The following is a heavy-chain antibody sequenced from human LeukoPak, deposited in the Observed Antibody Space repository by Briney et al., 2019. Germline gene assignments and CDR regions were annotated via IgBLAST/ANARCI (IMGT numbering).Heavy chain of an antibody. CDR2: ISAYNGNT. CDR3: ATTLRNNPP. V-gene: IGHV1-18*01. J-gene: IGHJ5*02. CDR1: GYTFTSYG. Sequence: ASVKVSCKASGYTFTSYGISWVRQAPGQGLEWMGWISAYNGNTNYAQKLQGRVSLTRDTSITTAYMELNTLTSEDTAVYYCATTLRNNPPWGQGTLITVSS. D-gene: IGHD1-14*01.